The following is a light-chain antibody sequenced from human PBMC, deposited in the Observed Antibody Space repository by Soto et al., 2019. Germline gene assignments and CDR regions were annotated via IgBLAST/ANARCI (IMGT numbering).Light chain of an antibody. J-gene: IGKJ5*01. CDR1: QSVTSSY. Sequence: IVLTQSPGTLSLPPWYSSTLSFSVSQSVTSSYLAWHQQKPGQTPRLLVYGASSRATGIPDRFSGSGSGTDFTLTISRLEPEDFAVYYCQQHGTSPITFGQGTRLETK. CDR2: GAS. V-gene: IGKV3-20*01. CDR3: QQHGTSPIT.